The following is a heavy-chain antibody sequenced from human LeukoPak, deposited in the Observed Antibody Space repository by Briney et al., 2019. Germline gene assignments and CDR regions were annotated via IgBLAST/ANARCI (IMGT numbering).Heavy chain of an antibody. Sequence: GASVKVSCKASGYTFTGYYMHWVRQAPGQGLEWMGWISAYNGNTNYAQKLQGRVTMTTDTSTSTTYMELRSLRSDDTAVYYCARDRVDYDILTPYDYWGQGTLVTVSS. CDR1: GYTFTGYY. D-gene: IGHD3-9*01. CDR2: ISAYNGNT. CDR3: ARDRVDYDILTPYDY. J-gene: IGHJ4*02. V-gene: IGHV1-18*04.